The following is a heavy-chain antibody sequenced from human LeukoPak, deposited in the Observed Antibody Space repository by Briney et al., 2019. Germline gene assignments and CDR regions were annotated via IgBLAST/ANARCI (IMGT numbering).Heavy chain of an antibody. V-gene: IGHV4-38-2*02. J-gene: IGHJ4*02. D-gene: IGHD3-9*01. CDR2: IYHSGST. Sequence: SETLSLTCTVSGYSISSGYYWGWIRQPPGKGLEWIGSIYHSGSTYYNPSLRSRVTISVDTSKNQFSLKLSSVTAADTAVYYCARDSENYDILTGYSYWGQGTLVTVSS. CDR3: ARDSENYDILTGYSY. CDR1: GYSISSGYY.